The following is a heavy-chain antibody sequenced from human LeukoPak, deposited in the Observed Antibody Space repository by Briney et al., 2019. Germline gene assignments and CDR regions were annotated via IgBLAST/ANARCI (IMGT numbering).Heavy chain of an antibody. D-gene: IGHD1-26*01. CDR1: GYTFTSYG. J-gene: IGHJ4*02. V-gene: IGHV1-18*01. CDR3: ARDLGATTLDYFDY. CDR2: ISAYNGNT. Sequence: ASVQVSCKASGYTFTSYGISWVRQAPGQGLEWMGWISAYNGNTNYAQKLQGRVTMTTDTSTSTAYMELRSLRSDDTAVYYCARDLGATTLDYFDYWGQGTLVTVSS.